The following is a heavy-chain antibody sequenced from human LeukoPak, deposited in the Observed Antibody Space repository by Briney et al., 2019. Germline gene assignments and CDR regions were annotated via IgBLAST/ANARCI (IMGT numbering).Heavy chain of an antibody. CDR3: GRWGVNAGLDY. D-gene: IGHD3-10*01. CDR2: INPHGTEK. CDR1: GFIFGDNW. Sequence: PGGSLTLSCVASGFIFGDNWMGWVRQAPGKGLEWVANINPHGTEKYYADSLEGRFSVSRDNAKNSVYLQMNSLRVEDAGFYYCGRWGVNAGLDYWGQGPLVTVSS. V-gene: IGHV3-7*01. J-gene: IGHJ4*02.